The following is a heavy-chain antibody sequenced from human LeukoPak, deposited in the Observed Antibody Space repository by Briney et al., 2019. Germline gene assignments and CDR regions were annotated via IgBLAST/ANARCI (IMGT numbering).Heavy chain of an antibody. CDR1: GYSITSAYY. CDR3: ARDSSARYSSSWYVVGDFDY. V-gene: IGHV4-38-2*02. Sequence: SETLSLTCTVSGYSITSAYYWGWIRQPPGKGLEWIGSIYYSGSTYYNPPLKSRVTISVDTSKNQFSLRMNSLTAADTAVYYCARDSSARYSSSWYVVGDFDYWGQGTPVTVSS. J-gene: IGHJ4*02. D-gene: IGHD6-13*01. CDR2: IYYSGST.